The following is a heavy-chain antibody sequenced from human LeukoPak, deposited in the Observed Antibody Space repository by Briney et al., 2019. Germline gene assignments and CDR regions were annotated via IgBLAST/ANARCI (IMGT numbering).Heavy chain of an antibody. CDR2: ISGSGGST. CDR1: GFTFSSYA. D-gene: IGHD6-19*01. CDR3: AREYSSGDYYYYYYYMDV. V-gene: IGHV3-23*01. J-gene: IGHJ6*03. Sequence: PGGSLRLSCAASGFTFSSYAMSWVRQAPGKGLEWVSAISGSGGSTYYADSVKGRFTISRDNSKNTLYLQMNSLRAEDTAVYYCAREYSSGDYYYYYYYMDVWGKGTTVTVSS.